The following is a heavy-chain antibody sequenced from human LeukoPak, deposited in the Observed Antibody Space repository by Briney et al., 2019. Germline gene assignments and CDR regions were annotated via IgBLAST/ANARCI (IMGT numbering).Heavy chain of an antibody. Sequence: GGSLRLSCGASGFTVNSNYMAWVRQAPGEGLEWVSSIGPSGGSIFYANSVKGRFTISRDNAKNSLSLQMNSLRADDTAVYYCARLAGSRDPWYLDLWGRGTLVTVSS. CDR2: IGPSGGSI. V-gene: IGHV3-21*04. CDR1: GFTVNSNY. CDR3: ARLAGSRDPWYLDL. D-gene: IGHD6-19*01. J-gene: IGHJ2*01.